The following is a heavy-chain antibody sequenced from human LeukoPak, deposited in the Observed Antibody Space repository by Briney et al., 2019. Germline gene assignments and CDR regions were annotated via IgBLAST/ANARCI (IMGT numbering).Heavy chain of an antibody. V-gene: IGHV3-7*01. CDR2: IKKDGSEK. CDR1: GFTFSSHW. CDR3: ARDLSGVTGYTYGRGIDY. Sequence: GGSLRLSCAASGFTFSSHWMSWVRQAPGKGREWVANIKKDGSEKYYVDSVKGRFTISRDNATTSLYLQMNSLRAEDTAVYYCARDLSGVTGYTYGRGIDYWGQGTLVTVSS. D-gene: IGHD5-18*01. J-gene: IGHJ4*02.